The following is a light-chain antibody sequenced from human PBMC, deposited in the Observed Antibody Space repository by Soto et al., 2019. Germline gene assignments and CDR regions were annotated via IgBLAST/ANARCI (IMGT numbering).Light chain of an antibody. CDR2: EVS. J-gene: IGLJ2*01. V-gene: IGLV2-14*01. Sequence: QSALTQPASVSGSPGQSIAISCTGTSSDVGGYNYVSWYQQKPGKAPKLMIYEVSNRPSGVSDRFFGSKSGNTASLTISGLQAEDEANYYCPSYTSSSTVIFGGGTKLTVL. CDR1: SSDVGGYNY. CDR3: PSYTSSSTVI.